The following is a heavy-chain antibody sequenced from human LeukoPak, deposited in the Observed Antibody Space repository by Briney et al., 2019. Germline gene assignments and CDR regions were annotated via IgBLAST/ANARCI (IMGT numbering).Heavy chain of an antibody. J-gene: IGHJ5*01. D-gene: IGHD3-10*01. V-gene: IGHV4-39*01. Sequence: SETLSLTCTVSGGSISSSSYYWGWIRQPPGTGLEWIGSIYYSGSTYYNPSLKSRVTISVDTSKNQFSLKLSSVAAADTAVYYCARRPKLWFGESFDFWGQGTLVTVSS. CDR1: GGSISSSSYY. CDR3: ARRPKLWFGESFDF. CDR2: IYYSGST.